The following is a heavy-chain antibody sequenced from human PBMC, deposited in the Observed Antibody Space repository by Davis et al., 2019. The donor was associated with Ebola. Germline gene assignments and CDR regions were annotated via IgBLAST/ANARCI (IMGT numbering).Heavy chain of an antibody. Sequence: AASVKVSCTASGYTITDYHVHWVRQAPGQGLEWMAWISPDGRGTNYARKFQGRVTLTRDTSINTAYMELSSLRSDDTDIYYCARLNKDSGTDYWGQGTLVTVSS. V-gene: IGHV1-2*02. CDR3: ARLNKDSGTDY. D-gene: IGHD3-10*01. CDR1: GYTITDYH. CDR2: ISPDGRGT. J-gene: IGHJ4*02.